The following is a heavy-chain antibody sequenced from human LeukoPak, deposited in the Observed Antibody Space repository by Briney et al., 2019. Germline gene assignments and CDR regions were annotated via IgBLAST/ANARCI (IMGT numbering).Heavy chain of an antibody. CDR1: GGSISSSNW. Sequence: PSETLSLTCAVSGGSISSSNWWSWVRQPPGKGLEWIGEIYHSGNTNYNPSPKSRVTISVDKSKNQFSLKLTSVTAADTAVYYCARSRDSHGMFDYWGQGTLVTVSS. D-gene: IGHD5-18*01. CDR2: IYHSGNT. CDR3: ARSRDSHGMFDY. J-gene: IGHJ4*02. V-gene: IGHV4-4*02.